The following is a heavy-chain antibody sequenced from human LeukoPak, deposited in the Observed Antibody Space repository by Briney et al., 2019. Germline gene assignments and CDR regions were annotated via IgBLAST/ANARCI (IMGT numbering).Heavy chain of an antibody. CDR3: ARDRGREAGTDY. Sequence: ASVKVSCKASGYTFTGYYMHWVRQAPGQGLEWMGWINPNSGGTNYAQKFQGRVTMTRDTSISTAYMELNRLRSDDTAAYYCARDRGREAGTDYWGQGTLVTVSS. D-gene: IGHD6-19*01. CDR2: INPNSGGT. V-gene: IGHV1-2*02. CDR1: GYTFTGYY. J-gene: IGHJ4*02.